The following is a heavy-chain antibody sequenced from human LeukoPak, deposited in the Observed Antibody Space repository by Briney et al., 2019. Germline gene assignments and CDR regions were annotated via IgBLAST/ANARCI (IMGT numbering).Heavy chain of an antibody. V-gene: IGHV3-30*03. Sequence: GGSLRLSCAASGFTFSSYAMSWVRQAPGKGLEWVAVISYDGSNKYYADSVKGRFTISRDNSKNTLYLQMNRLRSDDTAVYYCARDGGNSYGEPLYYMDVWGKGTTVTVSS. CDR1: GFTFSSYA. J-gene: IGHJ6*03. CDR2: ISYDGSNK. D-gene: IGHD5-18*01. CDR3: ARDGGNSYGEPLYYMDV.